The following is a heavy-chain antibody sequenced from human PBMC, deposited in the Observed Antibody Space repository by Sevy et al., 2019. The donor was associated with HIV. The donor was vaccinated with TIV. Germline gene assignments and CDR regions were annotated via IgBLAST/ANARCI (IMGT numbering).Heavy chain of an antibody. Sequence: KISCKASGYIFSDYYIHWVRQAPGQGLEWMAWINSDSGFTNYAQRFQGDVTLTRDTSLRTAYLELTNLKSNNTAIYYCARLTTQPTSDLYGLDVWGQGTTVTVSS. J-gene: IGHJ6*02. CDR1: GYIFSDYY. V-gene: IGHV1-2*02. CDR2: INSDSGFT. D-gene: IGHD4-17*01. CDR3: ARLTTQPTSDLYGLDV.